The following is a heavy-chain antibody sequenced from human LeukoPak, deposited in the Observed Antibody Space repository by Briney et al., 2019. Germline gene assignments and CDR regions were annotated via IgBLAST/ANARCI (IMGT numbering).Heavy chain of an antibody. CDR3: ARDSVELERRSWFDP. CDR1: PYTFNKYY. CDR2: INPSGRSA. V-gene: IGHV1-46*02. J-gene: IGHJ5*02. Sequence: ASVKVSCKASPYTFNKYYIHWVRQAPGQGLEWMGVINPSGRSASYAQRFQGRVTMTRDTSTSTVYMDLSSLRSEDTAVYYCARDSVELERRSWFDPWGQGTLVTVSS. D-gene: IGHD1-1*01.